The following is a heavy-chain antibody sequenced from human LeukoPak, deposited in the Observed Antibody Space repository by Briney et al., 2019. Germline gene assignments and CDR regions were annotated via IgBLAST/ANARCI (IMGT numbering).Heavy chain of an antibody. D-gene: IGHD2-2*01. V-gene: IGHV3-23*01. J-gene: IGHJ4*02. CDR3: APKNGLIVVVPAALGV. CDR2: ISGSGGST. CDR1: GFTFSSYA. Sequence: GGSLRLSCAASGFTFSSYAMSWVRQAPGKGLEWVSAISGSGGSTYYADSVKGGFTISRDNSKNTLYLQMNSLRAEDTAVYYCAPKNGLIVVVPAALGVWGQGTLVTVSS.